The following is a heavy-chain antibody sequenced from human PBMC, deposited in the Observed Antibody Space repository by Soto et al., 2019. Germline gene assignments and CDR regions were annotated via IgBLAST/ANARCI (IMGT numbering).Heavy chain of an antibody. D-gene: IGHD3-3*01. V-gene: IGHV1-69*05. J-gene: IGHJ6*02. CDR1: GGTFSNLA. CDR3: ATDGQIPLFGVASAPYAMDG. CDR2: ITPLLGAA. Sequence: QVRLVQSGAEVKKPGSSVNLSCKASGGTFSNLAINWVRQAPGQGLEWMGGITPLLGAADYAQKFQGRVSIISDESTTTVYMELRILKSDDTAMYYCATDGQIPLFGVASAPYAMDGWGQGTTVTVSS.